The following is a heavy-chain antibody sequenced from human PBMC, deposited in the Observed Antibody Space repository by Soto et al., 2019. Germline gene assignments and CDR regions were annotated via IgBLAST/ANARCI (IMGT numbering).Heavy chain of an antibody. CDR2: ISGSGDHT. V-gene: IGHV3-23*01. Sequence: EVQLLESGGGLVQPGGSMRLSCAASGFTFSTYTMTWLRQAPGKGLEWVSSISGSGDHTFYADSVEGRLIVSRDTSKNTLYLQMNNLRAEDTAVYYCAKDGTYSTSCPYYFDHWGQGTLVTVSS. CDR3: AKDGTYSTSCPYYFDH. CDR1: GFTFSTYT. D-gene: IGHD6-13*01. J-gene: IGHJ4*02.